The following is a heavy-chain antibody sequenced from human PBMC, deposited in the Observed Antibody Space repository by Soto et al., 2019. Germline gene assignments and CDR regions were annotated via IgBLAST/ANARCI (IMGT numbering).Heavy chain of an antibody. CDR2: IIPIFGTA. D-gene: IGHD4-17*01. J-gene: IGHJ6*02. Sequence: QVQLVQSGAEVKKPGSSVKVSCKASGGTFSSYAISWVRQAPGQGLEWMGGIIPIFGTANYAQKFQGRVTITADESTSPAYMELSGLSSEDTAVYYCARSIMTTVVTPHYYYGMDVWGQGTTVTVSS. CDR1: GGTFSSYA. CDR3: ARSIMTTVVTPHYYYGMDV. V-gene: IGHV1-69*01.